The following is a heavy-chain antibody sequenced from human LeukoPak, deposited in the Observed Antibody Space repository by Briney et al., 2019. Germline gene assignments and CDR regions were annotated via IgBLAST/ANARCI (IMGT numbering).Heavy chain of an antibody. J-gene: IGHJ3*02. D-gene: IGHD3-9*01. CDR3: ARARYVNSFYAFDI. CDR2: LSKSGNT. Sequence: PSETLSLTCTVSGGSISSYYWSWIRLPPGKGLEWIGYLSKSGNTNYSPSLKSRVTIFGDTSTNQFFLKLSSVTAADTAVYYCARARYVNSFYAFDIWGQGTLVTVSS. V-gene: IGHV4-59*01. CDR1: GGSISSYY.